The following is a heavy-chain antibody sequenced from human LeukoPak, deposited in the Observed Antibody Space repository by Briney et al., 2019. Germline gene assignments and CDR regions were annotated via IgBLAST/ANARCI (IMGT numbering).Heavy chain of an antibody. Sequence: GGSLRLSCAASGFTFSSYWMSWVRQAPGKGLEWVANIKQDGSEKYYVDSVKGRFTISRDNAKNSLYLQMNSLRAEDTAVYYCARDYYDSSGYYYPGYWGQGTLVTVSS. J-gene: IGHJ4*02. D-gene: IGHD3-22*01. CDR3: ARDYYDSSGYYYPGY. CDR1: GFTFSSYW. V-gene: IGHV3-7*01. CDR2: IKQDGSEK.